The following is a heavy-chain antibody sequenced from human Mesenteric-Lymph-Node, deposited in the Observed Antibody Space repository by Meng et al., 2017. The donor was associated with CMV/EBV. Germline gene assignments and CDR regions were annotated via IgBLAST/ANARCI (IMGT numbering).Heavy chain of an antibody. V-gene: IGHV3-15*01. CDR3: SGIEGFYHYGMDV. J-gene: IGHJ6*02. Sequence: GGSLRLSCAASGFTFSNAWMNWVRQAPGKGLEWVGRIKSKADGGTTDYAAPVKGRFTISRDDSKNTLYLQMNSLTIEDTAVYYCSGIEGFYHYGMDVWGQGTTVTVSS. D-gene: IGHD1-26*01. CDR2: IKSKADGGTT. CDR1: GFTFSNAW.